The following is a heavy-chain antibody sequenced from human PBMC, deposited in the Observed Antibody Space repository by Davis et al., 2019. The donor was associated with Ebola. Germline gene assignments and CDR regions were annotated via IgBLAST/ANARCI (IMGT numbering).Heavy chain of an antibody. CDR3: ARNVRVGCSSTSCYTRGLGYYYYGMDV. V-gene: IGHV1-18*01. D-gene: IGHD2-2*02. Sequence: ASVKVSCKASGYTFTSYGISWVRQAPGQGLEWMGWISAYNGNTNYAQKLQGRVTMTTDTSTSTAYMELRSLRSEDTAVYYCARNVRVGCSSTSCYTRGLGYYYYGMDVWGQGTTVTVSS. CDR1: GYTFTSYG. J-gene: IGHJ6*02. CDR2: ISAYNGNT.